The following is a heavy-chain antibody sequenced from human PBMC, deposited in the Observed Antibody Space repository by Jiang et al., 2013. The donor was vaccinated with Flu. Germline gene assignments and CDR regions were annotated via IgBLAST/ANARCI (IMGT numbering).Heavy chain of an antibody. Sequence: LLKPSETLSLNCNVSGDFINSYYWSWIRQPPGKGLEWIGYISYSGTTNYSPSLKSRVAMSVDTSQKQFSLRLNSLTAADTAMYYCAASWGSSAALDYWGQGTLVTVSS. CDR3: AASWGSSAALDY. V-gene: IGHV4-59*01. CDR2: ISYSGTT. D-gene: IGHD6-6*01. CDR1: GDFINSYY. J-gene: IGHJ4*02.